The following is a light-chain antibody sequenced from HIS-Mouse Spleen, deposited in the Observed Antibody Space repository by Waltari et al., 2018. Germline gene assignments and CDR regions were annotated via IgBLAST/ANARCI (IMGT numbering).Light chain of an antibody. CDR3: CSYAGSSTVV. V-gene: IGLV2-23*01. CDR2: EGS. Sequence: QSALTQPASVSGSPGQSITISCTGTSSDVGSYTLVSWYQQHPAKAPKLMIYEGSKRPCGVSNRFAGSKSGNPASLTISGLQAEDEADYYCCSYAGSSTVVFGGGTKLTVL. CDR1: SSDVGSYTL. J-gene: IGLJ2*01.